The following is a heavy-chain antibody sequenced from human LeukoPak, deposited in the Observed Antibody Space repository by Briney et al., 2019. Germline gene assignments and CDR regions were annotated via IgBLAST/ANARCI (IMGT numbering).Heavy chain of an antibody. CDR2: VISSGGST. CDR3: AKLWSTSRGAFDI. V-gene: IGHV3-23*01. CDR1: GFTFSSYA. J-gene: IGHJ3*02. D-gene: IGHD1-1*01. Sequence: GGSLRLSCAASGFTFSSYAMSWVRQAPGKGLEWVSAVISSGGSTYYADSLKGRFTISRDNSKNTLYLQMNSLRAEDTAVYYCAKLWSTSRGAFDIWGQGAMVTVSS.